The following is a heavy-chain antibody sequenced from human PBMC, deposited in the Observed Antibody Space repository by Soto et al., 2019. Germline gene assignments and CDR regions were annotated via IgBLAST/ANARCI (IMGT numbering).Heavy chain of an antibody. J-gene: IGHJ6*02. CDR2: ISYDGSNK. V-gene: IGHV3-30*18. D-gene: IGHD2-2*01. CDR3: AKDIVVVPAAKGYYYYYGMDV. Sequence: QVQLVESGGGVVQPGRSLRLSCAASGFTFSSYGMHWVRQAPGKGLEWVAVISYDGSNKYYADSVKGRFTIPRDNSKNTLYLQMNSLRAEDTAVYYCAKDIVVVPAAKGYYYYYGMDVWGQGTTVTVSS. CDR1: GFTFSSYG.